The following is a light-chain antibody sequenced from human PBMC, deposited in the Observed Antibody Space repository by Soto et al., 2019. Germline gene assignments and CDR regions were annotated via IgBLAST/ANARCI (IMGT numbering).Light chain of an antibody. CDR2: GVS. CDR3: CSYVDTDTWV. J-gene: IGLJ3*02. V-gene: IGLV2-11*01. CDR1: NSDVGGYNY. Sequence: QSALTQPRSVPGSPGQSVTISCTGTNSDVGGYNYVSWYQHYQGKAPKLMISGVSERPSGVPDRFSGSKSGNTASLTIAGLQAEDEADYYCCSYVDTDTWVFGGGTTVTVL.